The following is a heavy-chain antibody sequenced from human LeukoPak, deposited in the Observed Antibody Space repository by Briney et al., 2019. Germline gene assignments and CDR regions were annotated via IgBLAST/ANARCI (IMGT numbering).Heavy chain of an antibody. CDR3: ARVGGDSSSWQFAY. J-gene: IGHJ4*02. Sequence: PGGSLRLSCAASGFTFSNYWMSWVRQAPGEGLEWVANIKQDGSEKYYVDSVKGRFTISRDNAKKSLYLQVSSLRAEDTAVYYCARVGGDSSSWQFAYWGQGTLVTVSS. D-gene: IGHD6-13*01. CDR1: GFTFSNYW. V-gene: IGHV3-7*01. CDR2: IKQDGSEK.